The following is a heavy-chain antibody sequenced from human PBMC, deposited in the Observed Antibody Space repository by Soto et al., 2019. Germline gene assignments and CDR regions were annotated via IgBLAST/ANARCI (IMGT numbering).Heavy chain of an antibody. CDR1: GFTFSSYA. CDR2: ISYDGSNK. D-gene: IGHD3-16*01. CDR3: ARSGTQIGVMAFFDY. Sequence: QVQLVESGGGVVQPGRSLRLSCAASGFTFSSYAMHRVRQAPGKGLEWVAVISYDGSNKYYADSVKGRFTISRDNSKNTLYLQMNSLRAEDTAVYYCARSGTQIGVMAFFDYWGQGTLVTVSS. J-gene: IGHJ4*02. V-gene: IGHV3-30-3*01.